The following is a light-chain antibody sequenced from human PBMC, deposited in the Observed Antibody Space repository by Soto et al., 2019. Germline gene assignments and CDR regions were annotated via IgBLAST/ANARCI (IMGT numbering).Light chain of an antibody. Sequence: QSVLTQPPSVSGAPGQRVTISCTGSSSNIGAGYDVHWYQQLPGTAPKLLIYGNSNRPSGVPDRFSGSKSVTSTSLAITGLQAEDEADYYCQSYASSLSAVVFGGGTKLTVL. CDR2: GNS. CDR3: QSYASSLSAVV. V-gene: IGLV1-40*01. J-gene: IGLJ2*01. CDR1: SSNIGAGYD.